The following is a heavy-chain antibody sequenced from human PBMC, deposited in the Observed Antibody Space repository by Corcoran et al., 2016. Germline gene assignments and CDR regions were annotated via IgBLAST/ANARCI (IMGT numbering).Heavy chain of an antibody. J-gene: IGHJ4*02. Sequence: QVQLVQSGAEVKKPGSSVKVSCKASGGTFSSYAINWVRQAPGQGLEWIGGIIPIFGTANYAQKFQGRVTINEDESTSTAYMELSSLRSEDTAVDYCAVGKGAVRIIFFDDWGQGTLVTVSS. CDR2: IIPIFGTA. CDR3: AVGKGAVRIIFFDD. CDR1: GGTFSSYA. D-gene: IGHD3-10*01. V-gene: IGHV1-69*01.